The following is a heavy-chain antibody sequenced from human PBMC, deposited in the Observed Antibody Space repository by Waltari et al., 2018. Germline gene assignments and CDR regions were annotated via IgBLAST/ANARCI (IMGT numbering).Heavy chain of an antibody. D-gene: IGHD2-2*02. J-gene: IGHJ3*02. CDR1: GGSFSGYY. CDR2: IHHSGST. Sequence: QVQLQQWGAGLLKPSETLSLTCAVYGGSFSGYYWTWIRQPPGKGLEWIGEIHHSGSTNYNPSLKSRVTISVDTSKNQFSLKLSSVTAADTAVYYCARIPLYQLLYGERNDAFDIWGQGTMVTVSS. V-gene: IGHV4-34*01. CDR3: ARIPLYQLLYGERNDAFDI.